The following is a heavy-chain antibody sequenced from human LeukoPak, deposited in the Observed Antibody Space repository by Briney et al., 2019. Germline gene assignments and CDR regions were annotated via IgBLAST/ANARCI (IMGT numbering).Heavy chain of an antibody. V-gene: IGHV4-31*03. J-gene: IGHJ4*02. CDR1: GGSISSGGYY. CDR2: IYYSGST. D-gene: IGHD3-22*01. Sequence: SETLSLTCTVSGGSISSGGYYWSWIRQHPGKGLEWIGYIYYSGSTYYNPSLKSRVTISVDTSKNQFSLKLSSVTAADTAVYYCASTPRDRSGYYWDWGQGTLVTVSS. CDR3: ASTPRDRSGYYWD.